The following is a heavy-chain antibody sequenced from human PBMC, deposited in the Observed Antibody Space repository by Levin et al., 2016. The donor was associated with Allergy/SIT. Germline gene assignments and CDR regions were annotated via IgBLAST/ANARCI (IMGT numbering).Heavy chain of an antibody. CDR3: ARERGPATADASGIFDY. D-gene: IGHD2-2*01. J-gene: IGHJ4*02. CDR1: GGTFSSYA. V-gene: IGHV1-69*13. Sequence: SVKVSCKASGGTFSSYAISWVRQAPGQGLEWMGGIIPIFGTANYAQKFQGRVTITADESTSTAYMELSSLRSEDTAVYYCARERGPATADASGIFDYWGQGTLVTVSS. CDR2: IIPIFGTA.